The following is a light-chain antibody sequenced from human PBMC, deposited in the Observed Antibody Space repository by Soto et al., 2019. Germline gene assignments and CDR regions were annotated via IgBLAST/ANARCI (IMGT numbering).Light chain of an antibody. CDR2: EVR. V-gene: IGLV2-8*01. J-gene: IGLJ2*01. CDR1: SNDLGGYNY. CDR3: SSYGGSDHLI. Sequence: QSALTQPPSASGSPGQSVTISCTGSSNDLGGYNYVSWYQHHPGKAPKLIIYEVRERPSGVPDRFSGSKSGNTASLTVSGLQAEDEADYYCSSYGGSDHLIFGGGTKVTVL.